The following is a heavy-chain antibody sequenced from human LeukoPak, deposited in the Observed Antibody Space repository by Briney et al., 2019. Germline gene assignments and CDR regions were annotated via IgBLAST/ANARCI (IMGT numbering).Heavy chain of an antibody. J-gene: IGHJ5*02. Sequence: GGSLRLSCAASGFTVSSNYMSWVRQAPGKGLEWVSVIYSGGSTYYADSVKGRFTISRDNSKNTLYLQMNSLRAEDTALYYCARLDISDIVVVPAAIWSWFDPWGQGTLVTVSS. CDR3: ARLDISDIVVVPAAIWSWFDP. CDR1: GFTVSSNY. V-gene: IGHV3-53*01. D-gene: IGHD2-2*01. CDR2: IYSGGST.